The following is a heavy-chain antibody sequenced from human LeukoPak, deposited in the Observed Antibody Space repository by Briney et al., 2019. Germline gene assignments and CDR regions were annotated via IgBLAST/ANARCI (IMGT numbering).Heavy chain of an antibody. CDR2: IKEDGSEK. CDR3: ARRAVAGTADY. V-gene: IGHV3-7*01. J-gene: IGHJ4*02. D-gene: IGHD6-19*01. Sequence: GGSLRLSCAASGFTFSTYWMTWVRQAPGKGLEWVANIKEDGSEKYYVDSVKGRFTISRDNAKNSLFLQMNSLRVEDTAMYYCARRAVAGTADYWGQGTLVTVSS. CDR1: GFTFSTYW.